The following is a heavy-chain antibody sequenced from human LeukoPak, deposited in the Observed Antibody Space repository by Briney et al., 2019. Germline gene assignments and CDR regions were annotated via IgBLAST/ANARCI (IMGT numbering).Heavy chain of an antibody. CDR1: GFTFSDYY. CDR3: AKDGGYSGYDGEAFDI. D-gene: IGHD5-12*01. J-gene: IGHJ3*02. CDR2: IKEDGSEK. V-gene: IGHV3-7*01. Sequence: PGGSLRLSCAASGFTFSDYYMTWVRQPPGKGLEWVANIKEDGSEKQYVDSVKGRFSISRDNAKNSLYLQMNSLRAEDTAVYYCAKDGGYSGYDGEAFDIWGQGTMVTVSS.